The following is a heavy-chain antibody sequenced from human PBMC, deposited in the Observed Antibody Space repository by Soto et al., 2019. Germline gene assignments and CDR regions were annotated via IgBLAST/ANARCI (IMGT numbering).Heavy chain of an antibody. Sequence: PSETLSLTCTVSGGSLRGYSWSWIRQSPGKGLEWIGYVYSGGGTNYSPSFMGRVTISVDTTDNQFSLKLNSVTAADTAVYYCARVWGYAFDIWGQGTMVTVSS. CDR1: GGSLRGYS. V-gene: IGHV4-59*01. D-gene: IGHD7-27*01. CDR3: ARVWGYAFDI. J-gene: IGHJ3*02. CDR2: VYSGGGT.